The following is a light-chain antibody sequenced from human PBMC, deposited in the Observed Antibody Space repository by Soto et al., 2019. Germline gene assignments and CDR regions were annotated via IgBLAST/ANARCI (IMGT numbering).Light chain of an antibody. CDR1: QILAHSDGIAY. CDR2: KVS. Sequence: DVVITHSPLSLPVTLVQPASISFMSNQILAHSDGIAYFGWFQQRPGRSPRRLIYKVSNRDSGVPARFSGSGSGTDFALKISRVEAEDVGVYYCMKGTHWPINFGQGTRLEIK. J-gene: IGKJ5*01. CDR3: MKGTHWPIN. V-gene: IGKV2-30*02.